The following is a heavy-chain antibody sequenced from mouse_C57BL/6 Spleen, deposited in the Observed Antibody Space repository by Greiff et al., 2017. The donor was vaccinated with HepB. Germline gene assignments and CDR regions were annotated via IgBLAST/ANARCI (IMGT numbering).Heavy chain of an antibody. J-gene: IGHJ4*01. CDR1: GYTFTSYW. D-gene: IGHD2-4*01. Sequence: QVQLQQPGAELVRPGTSVKLSCKASGYTFTSYWMHWVKQRPGQGLEWIGVIDPSDSYTNYNQKFKGKATLTVDTSSSTAYMQLSSLTSEDSAVYCCARRRDYDDAMDYWGQGTSVTVSS. CDR2: IDPSDSYT. CDR3: ARRRDYDDAMDY. V-gene: IGHV1-59*01.